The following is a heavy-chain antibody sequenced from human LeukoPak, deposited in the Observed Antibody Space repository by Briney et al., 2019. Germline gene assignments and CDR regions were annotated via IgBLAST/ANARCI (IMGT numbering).Heavy chain of an antibody. J-gene: IGHJ4*02. D-gene: IGHD1-1*01. Sequence: PGGSLSLSCVASGFIFSSYEMNWVRQAPGKGLEWVSFISGSDGTIYYADSVKGRFTISRDNAKKSVYLQMNSLRAEDTAVYYCTRKFPGTVYFDDWGQGTLVTVSS. CDR2: ISGSDGTI. CDR3: TRKFPGTVYFDD. V-gene: IGHV3-48*03. CDR1: GFIFSSYE.